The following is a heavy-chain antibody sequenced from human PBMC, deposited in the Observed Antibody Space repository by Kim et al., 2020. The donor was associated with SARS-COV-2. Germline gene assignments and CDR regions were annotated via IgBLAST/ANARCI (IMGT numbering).Heavy chain of an antibody. V-gene: IGHV3-23*01. D-gene: IGHD2-8*02. CDR3: AKSLVEGDYDHGMDV. CDR2: ISGSGGST. Sequence: GGSLRLSCAASGFTFSSYAMSWVRQAPGKGLEWVSSISGSGGSTSYADSVKGRFTISRANSKNKRNLQMNSLRAEATAAYDCAKSLVEGDYDHGMDVCG. J-gene: IGHJ6*02. CDR1: GFTFSSYA.